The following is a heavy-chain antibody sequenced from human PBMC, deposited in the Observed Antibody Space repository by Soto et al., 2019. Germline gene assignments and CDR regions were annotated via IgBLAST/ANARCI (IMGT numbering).Heavy chain of an antibody. CDR3: ARDPASYWAPNYYYYYYGMDV. Sequence: GGSLRLSCAASGFTFSSYGMHWVRQAPGKGLEWVAVIWYDGSNKYYADSVKGRFTISRDNSKNTLYLQMNSLRAEDTAVYYCARDPASYWAPNYYYYYYGMDVWGQGTTVTVSS. J-gene: IGHJ6*02. V-gene: IGHV3-33*01. CDR1: GFTFSSYG. CDR2: IWYDGSNK. D-gene: IGHD2-21*01.